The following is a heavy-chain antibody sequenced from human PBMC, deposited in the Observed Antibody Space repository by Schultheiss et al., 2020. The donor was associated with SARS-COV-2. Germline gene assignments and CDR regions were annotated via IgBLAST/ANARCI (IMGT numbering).Heavy chain of an antibody. J-gene: IGHJ4*02. Sequence: SETLSLTCAVYGGSFSGYYWSWIRQPPGKGLEWIGEINHSGSTYYNPSLKSRVTISVDTSKNQFSLKLSSVTAADTAVYYCAREVAGSSTAHFDYWGQGTLVTVSS. V-gene: IGHV4-34*01. CDR3: AREVAGSSTAHFDY. CDR2: INHSGST. CDR1: GGSFSGYY. D-gene: IGHD1-26*01.